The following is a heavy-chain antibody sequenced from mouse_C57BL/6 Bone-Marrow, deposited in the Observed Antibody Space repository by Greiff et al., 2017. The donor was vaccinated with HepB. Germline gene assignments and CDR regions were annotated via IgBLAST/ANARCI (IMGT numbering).Heavy chain of an antibody. J-gene: IGHJ3*01. V-gene: IGHV1-66*01. CDR1: GYSFTSYY. CDR2: IYPGSGNT. D-gene: IGHD2-4*01. CDR3: TIYYDYSFAY. Sequence: VKLQESGPELVKPGASVKISCKASGYSFTSYYIHWVKQRPGQGLEWIGWIYPGSGNTKYNEKFKGKATLTADTSSSTAYMQLSSLTSEDSAVYYCTIYYDYSFAYWGQGTLVTVSA.